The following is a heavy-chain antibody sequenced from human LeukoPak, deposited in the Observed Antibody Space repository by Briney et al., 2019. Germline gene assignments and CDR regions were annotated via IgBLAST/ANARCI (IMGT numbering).Heavy chain of an antibody. J-gene: IGHJ3*02. CDR1: GYTFTSYY. D-gene: IGHD2-15*01. V-gene: IGHV1-46*01. CDR2: INPSGGST. CDR3: AREAYCSGGSCYQRDAFDI. Sequence: ASVKVSCKASGYTFTSYYMHWVRQAPGQGLEWMGIINPSGGSTSYAQKFQGRVTMTRDMSTSTVYMELSSLRSEDTAVYYCAREAYCSGGSCYQRDAFDIWGQGTMVTVSS.